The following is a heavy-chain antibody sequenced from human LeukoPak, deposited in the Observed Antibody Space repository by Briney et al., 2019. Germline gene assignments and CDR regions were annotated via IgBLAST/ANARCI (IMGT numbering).Heavy chain of an antibody. J-gene: IGHJ4*02. V-gene: IGHV4-34*01. CDR1: GGSFSGYY. Sequence: SETLSLTCAVYGGSFSGYYWSWIRQPPGKGLEWIGEINHSGSTNYNPSLKSRVTISVDTPKNQFSLKLSSVTAADTAVYYCARGPPYYYGSGRPFDYWGQGTLVTVSS. CDR3: ARGPPYYYGSGRPFDY. CDR2: INHSGST. D-gene: IGHD3-10*01.